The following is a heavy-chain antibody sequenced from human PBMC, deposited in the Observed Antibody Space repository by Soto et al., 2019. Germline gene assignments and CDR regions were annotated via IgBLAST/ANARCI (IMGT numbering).Heavy chain of an antibody. CDR1: GGTFSSYA. D-gene: IGHD2-2*01. CDR2: IIPISGTA. V-gene: IGHV1-69*01. J-gene: IGHJ6*02. Sequence: QVQLVQSGAEVKKPGSSVKVSCKASGGTFSSYAISWVLQAPGQGLEWMGGIIPISGTANYAQKFQGRVTITADESTSTAYMELSSRRSEDTAVYYCARSQGSSTSLEIYYYYYYGMDVWGPGTTVTVSS. CDR3: ARSQGSSTSLEIYYYYYYGMDV.